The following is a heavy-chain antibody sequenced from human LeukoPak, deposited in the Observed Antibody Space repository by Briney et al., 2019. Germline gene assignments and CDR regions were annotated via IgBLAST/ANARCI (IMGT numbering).Heavy chain of an antibody. J-gene: IGHJ3*01. Sequence: SGPTLVEPSEQLPVSSSVARNCISTYYWSWIRQPPGKALEWMGFVYYSGSTNYNPSLKSRVTLSVDTSKKRSSLKLSSVTATDRAVYYCARGCYYDCGGDYRGHAFDFWGQGTLVTVSS. D-gene: IGHD3-22*01. CDR1: RNCISTYY. CDR3: ARGCYYDCGGDYRGHAFDF. CDR2: VYYSGST. V-gene: IGHV4-59*01.